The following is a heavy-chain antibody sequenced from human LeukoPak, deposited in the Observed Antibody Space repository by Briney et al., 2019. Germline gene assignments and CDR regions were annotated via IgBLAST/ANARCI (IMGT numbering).Heavy chain of an antibody. J-gene: IGHJ6*03. V-gene: IGHV4-38-2*02. CDR1: GDSISSGSH. CDR2: ISHSGTT. CDR3: ARVPGYSSGWYGIGDYYYYMDV. Sequence: SETLSLTCTVSGDSISSGSHWGWLRQPPGKGLEWIGCISHSGTTYYNPSFKSRVTISVDTSKNQFSLKLSSVTAADTAVYYCARVPGYSSGWYGIGDYYYYMDVWGKGTTVTLSS. D-gene: IGHD6-19*01.